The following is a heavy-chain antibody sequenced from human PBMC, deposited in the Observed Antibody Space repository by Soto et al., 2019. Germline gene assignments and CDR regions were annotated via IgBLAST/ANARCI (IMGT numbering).Heavy chain of an antibody. J-gene: IGHJ6*02. CDR3: ARTANYGDYYYGMDV. CDR1: GFTFSSYA. CDR2: ISGSGGST. Sequence: GGSLRLSCAASGFTFSSYAMSWVRQAPGKGLEWVSAISGSGGSTYYADSVKGRFTISRDNSKNTLYLQMNSLRAEDTAVYYCARTANYGDYYYGMDVWGQGTTVTVSS. D-gene: IGHD4-17*01. V-gene: IGHV3-23*01.